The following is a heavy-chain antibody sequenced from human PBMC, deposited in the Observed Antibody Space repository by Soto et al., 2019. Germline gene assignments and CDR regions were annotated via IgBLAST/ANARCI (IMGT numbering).Heavy chain of an antibody. D-gene: IGHD3-16*01. J-gene: IGHJ4*02. V-gene: IGHV4-30-2*01. CDR1: GVSITTNGYS. Sequence: CAVSGVSITTNGYSWSWIRQPPGKGLEWIGYIYPSGTIFYNPSLNSRVTISADTSNNQFSLKLTSVTAADTAVYFCATYTAFAKYYFDYWGRGTLVTVSS. CDR2: IYPSGTI. CDR3: ATYTAFAKYYFDY.